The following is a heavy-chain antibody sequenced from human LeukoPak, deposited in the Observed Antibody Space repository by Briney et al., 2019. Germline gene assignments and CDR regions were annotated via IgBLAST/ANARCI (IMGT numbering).Heavy chain of an antibody. Sequence: SETLSLTCAVYGGSFSGYYWSWIRQPPGKGLEWIGEINHSGSTNYNPSLKSRVTITVDTSKNQFSLKLSSVTAADTAVYYCARVSELPFDYWGQGTLVTVSS. CDR3: ARVSELPFDY. J-gene: IGHJ4*02. D-gene: IGHD1-26*01. CDR2: INHSGST. CDR1: GGSFSGYY. V-gene: IGHV4-34*01.